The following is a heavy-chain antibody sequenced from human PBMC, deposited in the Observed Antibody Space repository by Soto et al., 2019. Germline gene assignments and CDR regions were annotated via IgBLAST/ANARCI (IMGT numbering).Heavy chain of an antibody. CDR2: IIPIFGTA. CDR3: ARDRGWFDP. V-gene: IGHV1-69*01. CDR1: GGTFSRHA. Sequence: QVQLVQSGAEVRKPGSSVKVSCKASGGTFSRHAISWVRQAPGQGLEWMGGIIPIFGTANHAQKFQGRVTIIADESTSTVYMELGSLRSEDTAMYYCARDRGWFDPWGQGTLVTVSS. J-gene: IGHJ5*02.